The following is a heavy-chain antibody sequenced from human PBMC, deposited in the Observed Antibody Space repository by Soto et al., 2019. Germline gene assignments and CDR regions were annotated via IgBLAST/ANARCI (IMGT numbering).Heavy chain of an antibody. D-gene: IGHD6-25*01. CDR2: IYSGGRN. CDR1: GGSISSYY. V-gene: IGHV4-4*07. J-gene: IGHJ5*02. Sequence: SETLSLTCTVSGGSISSYYWSWIRQPAGKGLEWIGRIYSGGRNNYNPSLKSRVTMSVDTSKNQFSLRLSCVTAADTAMYYCARDHRRSTIGIAPGGWFDPWGQGTLVTVSS. CDR3: ARDHRRSTIGIAPGGWFDP.